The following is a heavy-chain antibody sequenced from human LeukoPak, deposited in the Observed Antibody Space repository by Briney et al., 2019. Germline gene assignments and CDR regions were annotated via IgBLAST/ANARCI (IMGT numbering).Heavy chain of an antibody. V-gene: IGHV4-39*01. Sequence: PSETLSLTYTVSGASFSSSTYYWGWIRQPPGKGLEWIGSIYYSGSTYYNPSLKSRVTMSVDTSKSQFALKLSSVTAADTAVYYCAKSYFDYSTYYSYYFNLWGQGALVTVSS. J-gene: IGHJ4*02. CDR1: GASFSSSTYY. D-gene: IGHD4-11*01. CDR2: IYYSGST. CDR3: AKSYFDYSTYYSYYFNL.